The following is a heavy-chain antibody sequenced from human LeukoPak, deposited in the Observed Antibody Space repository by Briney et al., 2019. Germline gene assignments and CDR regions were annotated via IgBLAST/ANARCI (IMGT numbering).Heavy chain of an antibody. CDR3: ARRSSSGGDFDY. D-gene: IGHD6-6*01. V-gene: IGHV4-4*07. CDR1: GGSIISYY. Sequence: SETLSLTCTDSGGSIISYYWSCIRQPARKGLDWIGRIYTSGSTNYNPSLKSRVTMSVDTSKNQFSLKLSSVTAADTAVYYCARRSSSGGDFDYWGQGTLVTVSS. CDR2: IYTSGST. J-gene: IGHJ4*02.